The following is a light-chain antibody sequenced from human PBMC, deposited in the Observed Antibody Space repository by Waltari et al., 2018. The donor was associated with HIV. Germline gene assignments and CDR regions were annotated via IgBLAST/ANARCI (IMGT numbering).Light chain of an antibody. Sequence: QSVLTQSPSISGTPGQRVAISCSGSSSNIGNNYVSWYQQVPETTPKLLIFWTPQRPSGVSDRFSGSVSGTSASLAISGLRSDDEANYYCAVWDNSLSAQVFGGGTTLTVL. V-gene: IGLV1-47*01. CDR3: AVWDNSLSAQV. J-gene: IGLJ3*02. CDR2: WTP. CDR1: SSNIGNNY.